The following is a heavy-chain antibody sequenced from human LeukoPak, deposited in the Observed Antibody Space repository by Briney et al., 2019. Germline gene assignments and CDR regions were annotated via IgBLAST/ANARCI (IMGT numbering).Heavy chain of an antibody. CDR1: EFTFSTYA. Sequence: TGGSLRLSCAASEFTFSTYAMHWVRQAPGKGLEWVAVISYDGSNKYYADSVKGRFTISRDNSKNTLYLQMNSLRAEDTAVYYCARNSLTVTTGSPFDYWGQGTLVTVSS. J-gene: IGHJ4*02. D-gene: IGHD4-17*01. CDR3: ARNSLTVTTGSPFDY. CDR2: ISYDGSNK. V-gene: IGHV3-30-3*01.